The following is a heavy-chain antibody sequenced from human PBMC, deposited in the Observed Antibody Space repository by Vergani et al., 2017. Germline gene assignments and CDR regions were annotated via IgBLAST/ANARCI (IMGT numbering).Heavy chain of an antibody. J-gene: IGHJ6*02. CDR1: GGSFSGYY. Sequence: QVQLQQWGAGLLKPSETLSLTCAVYGGSFSGYYWRWIRQPPGKGLEWIGEINHSGSTNYNPSLKSRVTISVDTSKNQFSLKLSSVTAADTAVYYCARAVPAASSYYYYYGMDVWGQGTTVTVSS. D-gene: IGHD2-2*01. V-gene: IGHV4-34*01. CDR3: ARAVPAASSYYYYYGMDV. CDR2: INHSGST.